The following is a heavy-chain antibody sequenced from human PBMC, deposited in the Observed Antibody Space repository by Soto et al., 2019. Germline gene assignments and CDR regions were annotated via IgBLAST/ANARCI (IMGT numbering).Heavy chain of an antibody. V-gene: IGHV1-46*03. CDR2: INPSGGST. Sequence: GASVKVSCKASGYTFTSYYMHWVRQAPGQGLEWMGIINPSGGSTSYAQKFQGRVTMTRDTSTSTVYMELSSLRSEDTAVYYCASRRFGESSSPNAFDIWGQGTMVTVSS. J-gene: IGHJ3*02. CDR1: GYTFTSYY. CDR3: ASRRFGESSSPNAFDI. D-gene: IGHD3-10*01.